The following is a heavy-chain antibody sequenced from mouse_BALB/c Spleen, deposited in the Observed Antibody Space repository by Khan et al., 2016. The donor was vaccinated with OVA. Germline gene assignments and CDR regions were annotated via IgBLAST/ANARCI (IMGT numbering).Heavy chain of an antibody. CDR1: GFAFSSFD. CDR3: SRRPGFFDV. Sequence: EVQLQESGGGLVKPGGSLKLSCTASGFAFSSFDMSWVRQTPEQRLEWVAYVSSGGDNTYSPDTMQGRFTISRDNAKNTLYLQMSSLMSEDTAIXYCSRRPGFFDVWGAGTTVTVSS. CDR2: VSSGGDNT. J-gene: IGHJ1*01. V-gene: IGHV5-12-1*01.